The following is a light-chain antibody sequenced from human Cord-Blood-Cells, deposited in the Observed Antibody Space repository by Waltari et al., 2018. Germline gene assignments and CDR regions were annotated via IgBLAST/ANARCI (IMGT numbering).Light chain of an antibody. CDR3: QKYNSAPWT. CDR2: AAS. CDR1: QGISNY. J-gene: IGKJ1*01. V-gene: IGKV1-27*01. Sequence: DIQMTQSPYSLSASVGDRVTITCRASQGISNYLAWYQQKPGKVPKLLVYAASNLQSGVPSRFRGSGSGTDFTLTISSLQPEDVATYYCQKYNSAPWTFGQGTKVEIK.